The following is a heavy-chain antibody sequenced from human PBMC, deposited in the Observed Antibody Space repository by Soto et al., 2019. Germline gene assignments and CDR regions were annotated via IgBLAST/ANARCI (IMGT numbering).Heavy chain of an antibody. J-gene: IGHJ6*02. CDR3: AREKRAPLDYYYYGLDV. Sequence: PSETLSLTCTVSGCSISTYYWSWIRQPPGKGLEWIGYIYYSGSTNYNPSLKSRVTISVDTSKSQFSLKLSSVTAADTAVYYCAREKRAPLDYYYYGLDVWGQGTTVTLAS. CDR1: GCSISTYY. V-gene: IGHV4-59*01. CDR2: IYYSGST. D-gene: IGHD1-1*01.